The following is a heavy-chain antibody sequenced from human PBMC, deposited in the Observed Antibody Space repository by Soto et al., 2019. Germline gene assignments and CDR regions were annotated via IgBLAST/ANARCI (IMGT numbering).Heavy chain of an antibody. D-gene: IGHD3-22*01. CDR2: INAGNGNT. CDR1: GYTFTSYA. V-gene: IGHV1-3*01. CDR3: ARDTNYSDRSRFDY. J-gene: IGHJ4*02. Sequence: QVQLVQSGAEVKKPGASVKVSCKASGYTFTSYAMHWVRQAPGQRLEWMGWINAGNGNTKYSQKFQGRVTITRDTSASTAYMELSSLRSEDTAVYYCARDTNYSDRSRFDYWGQGTLVTVSS.